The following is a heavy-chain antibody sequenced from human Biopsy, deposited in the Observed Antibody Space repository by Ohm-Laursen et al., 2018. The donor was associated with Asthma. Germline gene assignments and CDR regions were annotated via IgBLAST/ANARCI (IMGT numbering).Heavy chain of an antibody. Sequence: GSLRLSCAASGFTVITHGMSWVRQPPGTGLAWVSVIYSGGGTYYADSVQGRVTISRDNSKNTLSLQMNSLRAEDTAVYYCARAYGGSFFSGSFDIWGQGTMVTVSS. J-gene: IGHJ3*02. CDR1: GFTVITHG. D-gene: IGHD4-23*01. CDR2: IYSGGGT. CDR3: ARAYGGSFFSGSFDI. V-gene: IGHV3-53*01.